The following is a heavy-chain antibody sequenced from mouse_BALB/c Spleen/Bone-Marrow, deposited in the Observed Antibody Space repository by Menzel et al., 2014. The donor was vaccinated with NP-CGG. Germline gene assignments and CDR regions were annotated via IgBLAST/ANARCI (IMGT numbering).Heavy chain of an antibody. CDR2: INPDSSTI. D-gene: IGHD1-2*01. J-gene: IGHJ3*01. V-gene: IGHV4-1*02. CDR1: GFDFSGFW. Sequence: EVQGVESGGGLVQPGGSLKLSCAASGFDFSGFWMGWVRQAPGKGLEWIGEINPDSSTINYTPSLKDRFIISRDNAKNTLYLQMSKVRSEDTALYYCGRLRYYGGFAYWGQGTLVTVSA. CDR3: GRLRYYGGFAY.